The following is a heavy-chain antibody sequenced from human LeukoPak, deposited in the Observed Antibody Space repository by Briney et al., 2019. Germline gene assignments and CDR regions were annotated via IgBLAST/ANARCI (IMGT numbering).Heavy chain of an antibody. CDR1: GYTFTGYY. D-gene: IGHD7-27*01. CDR2: INPNSGGT. Sequence: ASVKVSCKASGYTFTGYYMHWVRQAPGQGREWMGWINPNSGGTNYAQKFQGRVTMTRDTSISTAYMELSRLRSDDTAVYYCAREWGQTHYFDYWGQGTLVTVSS. CDR3: AREWGQTHYFDY. J-gene: IGHJ4*02. V-gene: IGHV1-2*02.